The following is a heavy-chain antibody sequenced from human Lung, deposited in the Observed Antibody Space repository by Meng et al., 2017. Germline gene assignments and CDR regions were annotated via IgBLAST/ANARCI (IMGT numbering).Heavy chain of an antibody. D-gene: IGHD5-12*01. V-gene: IGHV3-15*01. Sequence: ELGLVESGGGLVKPGGSLRLSCEGSGFTFSNADMTWVRQVPGKRLEWVGRIKSKPDGETIDYAAPVKGRFTISRDDSKNTVYLQMNSLKTEDTAVYYCSGHIDYWGQGTLVTVSS. J-gene: IGHJ4*02. CDR3: SGHIDY. CDR2: IKSKPDGETI. CDR1: GFTFSNAD.